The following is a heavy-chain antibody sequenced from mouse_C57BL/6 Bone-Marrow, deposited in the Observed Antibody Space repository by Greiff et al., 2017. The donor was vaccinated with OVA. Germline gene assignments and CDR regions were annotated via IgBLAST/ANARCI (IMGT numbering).Heavy chain of an antibody. D-gene: IGHD2-14*01. J-gene: IGHJ3*01. Sequence: EVMLVESGPVLVKPGASVKMSCKASGYTFTDYYMNWAKQSHGKSLEWIGVINPYNGGTSYNQKFKGKATLTVDKSSSTAYMELNSLTSEDSAVYYCARFGYDDAYWGQGTLVTVSA. CDR1: GYTFTDYY. CDR2: INPYNGGT. V-gene: IGHV1-19*01. CDR3: ARFGYDDAY.